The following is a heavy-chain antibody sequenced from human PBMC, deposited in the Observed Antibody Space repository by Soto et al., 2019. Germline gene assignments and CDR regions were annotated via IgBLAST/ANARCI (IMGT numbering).Heavy chain of an antibody. V-gene: IGHV4-39*01. J-gene: IGHJ6*04. CDR3: ATQESSSAAYSYGMDV. CDR1: CGSIISSGYY. CDR2: IYYSGRT. D-gene: IGHD6-6*01. Sequence: PSETLSLTCTLSCGSIISSGYYWGWIRQPPGKGLEWIGNIYYSGRTFYNPSLKSRVTMSVGTSKNQFSLKLSSVTAADTAVYYCATQESSSAAYSYGMDVWGEGTTVTVSS.